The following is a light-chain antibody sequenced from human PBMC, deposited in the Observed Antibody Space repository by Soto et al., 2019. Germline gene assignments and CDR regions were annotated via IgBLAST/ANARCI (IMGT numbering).Light chain of an antibody. Sequence: EIVLTQSPATLSLSPGERATLSCRASQSVSSFLAWYQQKPGQAPRLLIYDASNRATGIPDRFSGSGSGTDFTLTIINLEPEDFAVYYCQQRSNWPPITFGQGTRLEIK. V-gene: IGKV3-11*01. CDR2: DAS. CDR3: QQRSNWPPIT. J-gene: IGKJ5*01. CDR1: QSVSSF.